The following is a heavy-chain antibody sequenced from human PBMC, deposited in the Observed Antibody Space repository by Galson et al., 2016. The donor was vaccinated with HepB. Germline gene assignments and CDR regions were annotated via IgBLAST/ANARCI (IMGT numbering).Heavy chain of an antibody. J-gene: IGHJ4*02. V-gene: IGHV6-1*01. Sequence: CAISGDSVPSENAGWNWIRQSPSRGLEWLGKTYYRSKWYSDYAPSVKSRISITADTSKNQFSLQFNSVTPEDTAVYYCARHWDSTWYYFDYWGQGTLVTVSS. CDR3: ARHWDSTWYYFDY. CDR1: GDSVPSENAG. D-gene: IGHD1-7*01. CDR2: TYYRSKWYS.